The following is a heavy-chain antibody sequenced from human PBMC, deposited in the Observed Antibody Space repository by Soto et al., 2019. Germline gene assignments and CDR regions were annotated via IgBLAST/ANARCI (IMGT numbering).Heavy chain of an antibody. D-gene: IGHD4-17*01. Sequence: ASVKVSCKTSGYTFSAYYIHWIRQAPGQGLEWMGWINPTSGGTVYAQNFQDRVTMTRDTSISTAYMELRRLNSDDTAVYYCARDPDYGDYWGYFFDSWGQGTPVTVSS. V-gene: IGHV1-2*02. J-gene: IGHJ4*02. CDR3: ARDPDYGDYWGYFFDS. CDR2: INPTSGGT. CDR1: GYTFSAYY.